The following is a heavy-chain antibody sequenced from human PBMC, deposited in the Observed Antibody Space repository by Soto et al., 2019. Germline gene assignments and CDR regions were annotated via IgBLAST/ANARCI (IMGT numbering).Heavy chain of an antibody. V-gene: IGHV3-30-3*01. J-gene: IGHJ6*02. CDR3: VRGDREDIAVVIGARPGEYGMDV. CDR2: ISYSGDRK. Sequence: QVQLVDSGGGVVQPGRSLRLSCAASGLIFNNYAMHWVRQAPGKGLEWVAAISYSGDRKVNVDSVKGRFTISRDNSKNTVYLQRDSLRAEDTPVYYCVRGDREDIAVVIGARPGEYGMDVWCHGTTVTVSS. D-gene: IGHD2-15*01. CDR1: GLIFNNYA.